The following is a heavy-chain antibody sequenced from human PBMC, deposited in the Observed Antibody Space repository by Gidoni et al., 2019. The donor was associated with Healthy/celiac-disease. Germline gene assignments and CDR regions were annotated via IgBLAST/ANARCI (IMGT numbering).Heavy chain of an antibody. CDR2: INHSGST. CDR3: ARDRDVGATGGAYFDY. Sequence: QVQLQQWGAGLLMPSETLSLTCAVYGWSFRVYYWRWICPPPGKGLEWIGEINHSGSTNYNPSLKSRVTIAVDTSKNQFSVKLSSVTAADTAVYYCARDRDVGATGGAYFDYWGQGTLVTVSS. CDR1: GWSFRVYY. J-gene: IGHJ4*02. D-gene: IGHD1-26*01. V-gene: IGHV4-34*01.